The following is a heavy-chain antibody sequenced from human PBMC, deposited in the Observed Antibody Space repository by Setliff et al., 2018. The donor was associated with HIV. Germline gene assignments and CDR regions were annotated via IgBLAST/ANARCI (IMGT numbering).Heavy chain of an antibody. Sequence: PSETLSLTCTVSGGSISGHYWCWIRQPPGKGLEWIGSVHYSGATNPTPSLRSRRTMLIDTSWDYFSLNLRSGTAADTAVYYCARLDDSGSYYENAFDIWGQGAMVTVSS. D-gene: IGHD1-26*01. V-gene: IGHV4-59*11. CDR3: ARLDDSGSYYENAFDI. CDR1: GGSISGHY. J-gene: IGHJ3*02. CDR2: VHYSGAT.